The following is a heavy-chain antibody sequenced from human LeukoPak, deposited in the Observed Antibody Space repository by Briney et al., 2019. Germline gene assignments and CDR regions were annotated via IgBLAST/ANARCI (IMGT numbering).Heavy chain of an antibody. CDR3: AHRHPAGYYDFSSGNTWFDP. CDR1: GFSFSDYA. Sequence: GGSLRLSCAASGFSFSDYAMTWFGQAPGKGLDWVSTILSSGGNTYYADSVRGRFIISRDNSRNTLYLLMNSLRAEDTAVYYCAHRHPAGYYDFSSGNTWFDPWGQGALVTVSS. V-gene: IGHV3-23*01. CDR2: ILSSGGNT. J-gene: IGHJ5*02. D-gene: IGHD3-3*01.